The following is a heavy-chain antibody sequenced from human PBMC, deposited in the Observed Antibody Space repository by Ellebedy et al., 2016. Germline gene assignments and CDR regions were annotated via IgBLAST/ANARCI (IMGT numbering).Heavy chain of an antibody. CDR2: IYPGDSDT. D-gene: IGHD3-10*01. J-gene: IGHJ5*02. V-gene: IGHV5-51*01. CDR3: ARPVVDYYGSGSYYNGVGWFDP. Sequence: GESLKISXKGSGYSFTSYWIGWVRQMPGKGLEWMGIIYPGDSDTRYSPSFQGQVTISADKSISTAYLQWSSLKASDTAMYYCARPVVDYYGSGSYYNGVGWFDPWGQGTLVTVSS. CDR1: GYSFTSYW.